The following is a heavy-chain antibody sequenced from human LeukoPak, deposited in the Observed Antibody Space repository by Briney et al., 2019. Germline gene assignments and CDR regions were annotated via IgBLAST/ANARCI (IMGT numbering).Heavy chain of an antibody. D-gene: IGHD4-17*01. V-gene: IGHV3-53*01. CDR3: ARDRRGDYGDRNHYYYMDV. CDR2: IYSGGST. CDR1: GFTVSSNY. J-gene: IGHJ6*03. Sequence: GGSLRLSCAASGFTVSSNYMSWVRQAPGKGLEWVSVIYSGGSTYYADSVKGRFTISRDNSKNTLYLQMNSLRAEDTAVYYFARDRRGDYGDRNHYYYMDVWGKGTTVTVSS.